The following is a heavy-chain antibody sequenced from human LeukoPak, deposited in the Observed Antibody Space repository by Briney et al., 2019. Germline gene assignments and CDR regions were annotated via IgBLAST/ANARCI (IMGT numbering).Heavy chain of an antibody. CDR3: ARLPLLLWFGELLYYFDY. Sequence: PSETLSLTCTVSGGSISSSIYYWGWIRQPPGKGLEWIGSIYYSGSTYYNPSLKSRVTISVDTSKNQFSLKLSSVTAADTAVYYCARLPLLLWFGELLYYFDYWGQGTLVTVSS. D-gene: IGHD3-10*01. V-gene: IGHV4-39*01. J-gene: IGHJ4*02. CDR1: GGSISSSIYY. CDR2: IYYSGST.